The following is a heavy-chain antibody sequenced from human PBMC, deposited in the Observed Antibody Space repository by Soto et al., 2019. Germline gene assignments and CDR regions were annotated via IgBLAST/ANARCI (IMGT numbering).Heavy chain of an antibody. CDR3: ARSPVGNAPGDI. D-gene: IGHD1-26*01. V-gene: IGHV3-72*01. CDR2: IRNRARSHTT. CDR1: GFSFSDHA. Sequence: GGSLRLSCAASGFSFSDHAMDWLRQSPGTGLEWLGRIRNRARSHTTEYAASVKGRFTISRDDSKNSLYLQMNSLKTEDTAVFYCARSPVGNAPGDIWGQGTMVTVSS. J-gene: IGHJ3*02.